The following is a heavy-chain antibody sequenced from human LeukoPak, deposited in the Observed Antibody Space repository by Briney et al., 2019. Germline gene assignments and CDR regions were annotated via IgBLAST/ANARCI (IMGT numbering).Heavy chain of an antibody. CDR3: ARESGSYGSGNYYDHY. J-gene: IGHJ4*02. Sequence: SETLSLTCTVSGGSLHNYYWSWIRQPPGKGLEWIGYIDYSGSTNYNPSLKSRVTMSVDTSKNQFSLKLRSVTVADTAVYYCARESGSYGSGNYYDHYWGQGILVTVSS. CDR1: GGSLHNYY. CDR2: IDYSGST. V-gene: IGHV4-59*12. D-gene: IGHD3-10*01.